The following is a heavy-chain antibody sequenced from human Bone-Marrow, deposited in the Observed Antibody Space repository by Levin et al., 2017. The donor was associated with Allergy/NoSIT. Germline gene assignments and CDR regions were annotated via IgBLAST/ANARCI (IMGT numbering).Heavy chain of an antibody. J-gene: IGHJ3*02. D-gene: IGHD5-12*01. CDR2: ISWNSGSI. Sequence: GGSLRLSCAASGFTFDDYAMHWVRQAPGKGLEWVSGISWNSGSIGYADSVKGRFTISRDNAKNSLYLQMNSLRAEDTALYYCAKTEYSGYVSAFDIWGQGTMVTVSS. V-gene: IGHV3-9*01. CDR1: GFTFDDYA. CDR3: AKTEYSGYVSAFDI.